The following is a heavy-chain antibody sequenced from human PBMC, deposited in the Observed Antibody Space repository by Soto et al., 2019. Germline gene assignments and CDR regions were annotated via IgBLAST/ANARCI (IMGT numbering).Heavy chain of an antibody. Sequence: EVQLVESGGGLVQPGGSLRLSCAASGFIFSSYWMHWVRQAPGKGPVWVSRINSDGSNTKYADSVKGRFTISRDNAKNTLYLQMNSLRAEDTAVYYCARVEGCSGGSCYFYYYYYGMDVWGQGTTVTVSS. V-gene: IGHV3-74*03. CDR2: INSDGSNT. D-gene: IGHD2-15*01. J-gene: IGHJ6*02. CDR1: GFIFSSYW. CDR3: ARVEGCSGGSCYFYYYYYGMDV.